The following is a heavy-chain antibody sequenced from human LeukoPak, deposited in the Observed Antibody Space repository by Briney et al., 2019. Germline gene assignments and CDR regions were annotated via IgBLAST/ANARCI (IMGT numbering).Heavy chain of an antibody. CDR3: ARETPGVLQDAFDI. CDR1: GFTVSSNY. Sequence: PGGSLRLSCAASGFTVSSNYMSWVRQAPGKGLEWVSVIYSGGSTYYADSVKGRFTISRDNSKNTLYLQMNSLRAEDTAVYYCARETPGVLQDAFDIWGQGTMVTVSS. D-gene: IGHD5-24*01. CDR2: IYSGGST. J-gene: IGHJ3*02. V-gene: IGHV3-53*01.